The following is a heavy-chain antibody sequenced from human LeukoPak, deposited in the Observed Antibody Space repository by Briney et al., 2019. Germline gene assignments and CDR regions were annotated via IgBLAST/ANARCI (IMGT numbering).Heavy chain of an antibody. D-gene: IGHD5-18*01. J-gene: IGHJ4*02. CDR1: GYTLTELS. CDR3: ARGGVDTAMVFRY. V-gene: IGHV1-46*01. Sequence: WASVKVSCKVSGYTLTELSMHWVRQAPGQGLEWMGIINPSGGSTSYAQKFQGRVTMTRDMSTSTVYMELSSLRSEDTAVYYCARGGVDTAMVFRYWGQGTLVTVSS. CDR2: INPSGGST.